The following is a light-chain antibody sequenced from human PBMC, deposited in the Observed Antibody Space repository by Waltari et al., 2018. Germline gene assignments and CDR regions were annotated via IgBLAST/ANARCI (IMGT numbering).Light chain of an antibody. J-gene: IGKJ1*01. CDR3: QQYGSSFPWT. Sequence: EIVLTQSPGTLSLSPGERATLSCRASQSVSDYYLAWYQQKPGQAPRLLIYSAYNRAAGVPDRFSGSGSGTDFTLTISRLEPGDFAVYYCQQYGSSFPWTFGQGTKVKI. CDR2: SAY. V-gene: IGKV3-20*01. CDR1: QSVSDYY.